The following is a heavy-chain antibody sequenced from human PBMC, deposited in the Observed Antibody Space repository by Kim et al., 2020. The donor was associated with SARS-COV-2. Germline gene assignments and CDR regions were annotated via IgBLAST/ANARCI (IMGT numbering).Heavy chain of an antibody. Sequence: GGSLRLSCAASGFTFGSYAMHWVRQAPGKGLEWVAVISYDGSNKYYADSVKGRFTISRDNSKNTLYLQVNSLRAEDTAVYYCARGWWELHYYSYGMDVWGQGTTVSVS. CDR2: ISYDGSNK. V-gene: IGHV3-30-3*01. D-gene: IGHD1-26*01. CDR1: GFTFGSYA. CDR3: ARGWWELHYYSYGMDV. J-gene: IGHJ6*02.